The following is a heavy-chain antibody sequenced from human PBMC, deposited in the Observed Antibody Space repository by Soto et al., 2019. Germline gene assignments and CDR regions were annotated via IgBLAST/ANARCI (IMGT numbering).Heavy chain of an antibody. D-gene: IGHD3-22*01. Sequence: TSETLSLTCTVSGGSISSYYWSWIRQPPGKGLQYIGYIYYSDSTNYNPSLKSRVTISVDTSRNQFSLTLNSVTAADTAVYYCARGDYHDTSGPFSDAFDVWGQGTMVTVSS. CDR1: GGSISSYY. J-gene: IGHJ3*01. CDR3: ARGDYHDTSGPFSDAFDV. CDR2: IYYSDST. V-gene: IGHV4-59*08.